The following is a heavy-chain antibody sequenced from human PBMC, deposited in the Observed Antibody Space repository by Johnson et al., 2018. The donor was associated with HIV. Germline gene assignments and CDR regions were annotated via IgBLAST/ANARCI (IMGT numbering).Heavy chain of an antibody. Sequence: QVQLVESGGGVVQTGRSLRLSCAASGFTFSSYAMHWVRQAPGKGLEWVAVISYDGSNKYYADSVKGRFTISRDNSKNTLYLQMNSLRAEDTAVYYCARDAYYYDSSGYYRGGAFDIWGQGTMVTVSS. J-gene: IGHJ3*02. CDR3: ARDAYYYDSSGYYRGGAFDI. CDR1: GFTFSSYA. CDR2: ISYDGSNK. V-gene: IGHV3-30*04. D-gene: IGHD3-22*01.